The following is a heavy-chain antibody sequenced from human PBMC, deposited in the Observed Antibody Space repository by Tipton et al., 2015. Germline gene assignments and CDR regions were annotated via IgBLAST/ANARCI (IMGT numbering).Heavy chain of an antibody. D-gene: IGHD2-15*01. CDR2: MYYRGTT. CDR1: VGSVSSADYY. J-gene: IGHJ6*02. CDR3: ALTNYCSGYSCYPFYYGMDV. Sequence: TLSLTCTVSVGSVSSADYYWSWIRQPPGKGLEWIGYMYYRGTTNYNPSLKSRVTISVDTSKNLFSLKLGSVTAADTAVYYCALTNYCSGYSCYPFYYGMDVWGQGTTVTVSS. V-gene: IGHV4-61*08.